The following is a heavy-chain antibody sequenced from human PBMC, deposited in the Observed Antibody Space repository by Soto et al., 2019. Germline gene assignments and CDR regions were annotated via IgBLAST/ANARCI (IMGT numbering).Heavy chain of an antibody. CDR3: ARGGISHWAYFYYMDV. Sequence: SETLSLTCVVSGGSLSDYFWSWIRQPPGMALEWIGEINHLGSINYNPSLQSRVTISVDTSKNQFSLTLNSVPAADTATYYCARGGISHWAYFYYMDVWDRGTTVTGSS. V-gene: IGHV4-34*01. CDR1: GGSLSDYF. J-gene: IGHJ6*03. D-gene: IGHD2-21*01. CDR2: INHLGSI.